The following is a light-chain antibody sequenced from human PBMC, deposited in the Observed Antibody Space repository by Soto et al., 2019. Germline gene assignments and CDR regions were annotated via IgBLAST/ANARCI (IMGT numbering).Light chain of an antibody. V-gene: IGLV1-44*01. CDR2: HNN. J-gene: IGLJ2*01. CDR3: GTSDASMNAVV. Sequence: QSVLAQPPSASGTPGQWITISCSGSSSNIGSYTVNWYQQLPGRAAKLLMNHNNQQPSVVPARLSGSNSGASASLLIIGLLSEDEAHYYYGTSDASMNAVVFGGGTKLTVL. CDR1: SSNIGSYT.